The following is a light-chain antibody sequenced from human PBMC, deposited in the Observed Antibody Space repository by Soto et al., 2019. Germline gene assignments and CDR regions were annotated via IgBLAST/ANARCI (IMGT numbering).Light chain of an antibody. CDR2: GAS. Sequence: EVVLTQSPGTLSLSPGERATLQCRASQSFGSYLAWFQQKPGQAPRLLIFGASGSATGIPDRFSGSGSGTDFTLTISRLDPEDFALYYCQQYGKSPWTFGQGTTVEIK. V-gene: IGKV3-20*01. CDR1: QSFGSY. CDR3: QQYGKSPWT. J-gene: IGKJ1*01.